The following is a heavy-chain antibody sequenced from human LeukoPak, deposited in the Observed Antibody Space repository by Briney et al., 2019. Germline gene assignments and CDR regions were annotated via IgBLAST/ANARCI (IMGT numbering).Heavy chain of an antibody. J-gene: IGHJ4*02. V-gene: IGHV1-2*02. CDR3: ARDVSSWLLSDY. D-gene: IGHD6-13*01. Sequence: ASVKVSFKASGYTFTVYYQHWLRQAPAQGLEWMGFINPKSGGTNYAQKFQGRVTMTRDTSISTDSMELSRLRSDDTAVDYCARDVSSWLLSDYWGQGNLVNVS. CDR1: GYTFTVYY. CDR2: INPKSGGT.